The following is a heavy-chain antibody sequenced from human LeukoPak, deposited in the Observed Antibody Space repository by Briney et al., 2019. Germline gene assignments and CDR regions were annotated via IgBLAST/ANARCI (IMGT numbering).Heavy chain of an antibody. CDR3: ASWASVAGFDY. J-gene: IGHJ4*02. CDR1: GGSFSGYY. D-gene: IGHD6-19*01. CDR2: INHSGST. Sequence: LSETLSLTCAVSGGSFSGYYWNWIRQPPGKGLEWIGEINHSGSTNYNPSLKSRVTISVDKSKNQFSLKLSSVTAADTAVYYCASWASVAGFDYWGQGTLVTVSS. V-gene: IGHV4-34*01.